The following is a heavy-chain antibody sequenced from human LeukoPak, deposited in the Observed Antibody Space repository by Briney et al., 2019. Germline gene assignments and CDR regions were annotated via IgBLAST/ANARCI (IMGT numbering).Heavy chain of an antibody. CDR2: ISTTGST. D-gene: IGHD6-19*01. J-gene: IGHJ5*02. CDR3: AKDLDSSGRYRDNWLDP. CDR1: GFSLSDYP. Sequence: GGSLRLSCVASGFSLSDYPMNWVRQAPGKGLEWVSLISTTGSTYYADSVKGRFTISRDNSKNTLFVQMSSLRAEDTAIYYCAKDLDSSGRYRDNWLDPWAREPWSPSPQ. V-gene: IGHV3-23*01.